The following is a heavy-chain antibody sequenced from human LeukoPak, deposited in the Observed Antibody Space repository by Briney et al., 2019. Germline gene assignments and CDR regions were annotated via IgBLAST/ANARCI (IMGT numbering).Heavy chain of an antibody. CDR2: INPSGGST. CDR3: ATVRRWLQYFQH. V-gene: IGHV1-46*01. CDR1: GYTFTSYY. Sequence: ASVKVSCKASGYTFTSYYMHWVRQAPGQGLEWMGIINPSGGSTSYAQKFQGRVTMTRDTSTSTVYMEMSSLRSEDTAVYYCATVRRWLQYFQHWGQGTLVTVSS. J-gene: IGHJ1*01. D-gene: IGHD5-24*01.